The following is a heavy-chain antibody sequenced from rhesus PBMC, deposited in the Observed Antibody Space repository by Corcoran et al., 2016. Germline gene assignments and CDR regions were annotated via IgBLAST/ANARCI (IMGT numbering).Heavy chain of an antibody. V-gene: IGHV4S14*01. J-gene: IGHJ4*01. CDR1: GGSISGYYY. D-gene: IGHD2-27*01. Sequence: QVQLQESGPGLVKPSETLSLTCAVSGGSISGYYYWSWIRQPPGKGLELIGSIYGSGGSNYLNPSLNSRVTLSLETSKNQFYLKLSSVTAADTAVYYCASAGYCSVIYCYELDYWGQGVLVTVSS. CDR3: ASAGYCSVIYCYELDY. CDR2: IYGSGGSN.